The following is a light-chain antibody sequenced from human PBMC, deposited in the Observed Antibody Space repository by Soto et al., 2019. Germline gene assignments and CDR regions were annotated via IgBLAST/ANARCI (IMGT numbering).Light chain of an antibody. Sequence: QSVLTQPASVSGSPGQSITISCTGTSSDIGAYNFVSWYQQHPGKAPKLMLYDVGDRPSGVSYRFSGSKSGNTASLTISGLQAADEADYFCSSFTSSMTNVFGSGTKVTVL. V-gene: IGLV2-14*03. CDR3: SSFTSSMTNV. J-gene: IGLJ1*01. CDR2: DVG. CDR1: SSDIGAYNF.